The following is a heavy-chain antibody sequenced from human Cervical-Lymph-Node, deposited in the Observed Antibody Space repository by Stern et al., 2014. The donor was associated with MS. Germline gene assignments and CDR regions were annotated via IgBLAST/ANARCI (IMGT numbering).Heavy chain of an antibody. V-gene: IGHV1-69*01. D-gene: IGHD3-10*01. J-gene: IGHJ4*02. CDR2: IIPIIGTA. Sequence: VQLVGSGAEVQKPGSSVKVSCRASGGTFSSSDISWVRQAPGQGLEWMGGIIPIIGTANYAQKYQGRVTITADESTSTAYMELSSLRSEDTAIYYCALGGFGHYFEYWGQGTLVTVSS. CDR1: GGTFSSSD. CDR3: ALGGFGHYFEY.